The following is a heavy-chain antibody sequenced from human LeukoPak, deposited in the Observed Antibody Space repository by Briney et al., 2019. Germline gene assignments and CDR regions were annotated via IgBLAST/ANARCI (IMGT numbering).Heavy chain of an antibody. D-gene: IGHD1-14*01. CDR3: ARGEGGILATPEDY. CDR1: GFTFSSYP. V-gene: IGHV3-30*14. CDR2: ISYDGSKI. J-gene: IGHJ4*02. Sequence: PGGSLRLSCAASGFTFSSYPLHWVRQAPGRGLEWVTLISYDGSKIYYADSVKGRFTISRDNSKNALYLQMNSLRAEDTAVYYCARGEGGILATPEDYWGQGTLVTVSS.